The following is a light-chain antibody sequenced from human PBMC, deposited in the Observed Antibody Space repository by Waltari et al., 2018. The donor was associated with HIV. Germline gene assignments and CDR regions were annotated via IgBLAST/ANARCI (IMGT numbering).Light chain of an antibody. V-gene: IGKV1-39*01. CDR2: AAS. CDR1: QTINIW. CDR3: QQSYNGLT. J-gene: IGKJ3*01. Sequence: MGMTQSPSSLSASLGDRITITCRASQTINIWLNWYQQKPGKAPNLLIYAASTLHSGVPSRFSGNGSGTDFTLTINGLQVEDFATYFCQQSYNGLTFGPGTKLDV.